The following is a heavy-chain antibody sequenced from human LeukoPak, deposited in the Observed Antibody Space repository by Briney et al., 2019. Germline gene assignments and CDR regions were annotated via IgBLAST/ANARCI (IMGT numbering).Heavy chain of an antibody. J-gene: IGHJ4*02. CDR1: GFTFSSFA. CDR2: ISGSGGRT. D-gene: IGHD3-10*01. V-gene: IGHV3-23*01. CDR3: AKDRLSGSESYGILDY. Sequence: PGGSLRLSCAASGFTFSSFAMSWVRQAPGKGLEWVSAISGSGGRTFYAGSVKGRFTISRDNSKNTLYLQINSLRAEDTAVYYCAKDRLSGSESYGILDYWGLGTLVTVSS.